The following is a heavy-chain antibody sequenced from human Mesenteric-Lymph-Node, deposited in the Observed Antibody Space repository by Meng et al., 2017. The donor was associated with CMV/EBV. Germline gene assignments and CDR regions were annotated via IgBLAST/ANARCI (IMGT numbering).Heavy chain of an antibody. CDR2: KK. J-gene: IGHJ3*01. V-gene: IGHV3-33*01. D-gene: IGHD3-3*01. CDR1: GFIFSNYG. Sequence: GESLKISCAASGFIFSNYGIHCVRQAPGKGLGKKSYVDSVKGRFTISRDNSKNTLYLQMNSLRAEDTAVYYCARPSIGVFSLAFDFWGQGALVTVSS. CDR3: ARPSIGVFSLAFDF.